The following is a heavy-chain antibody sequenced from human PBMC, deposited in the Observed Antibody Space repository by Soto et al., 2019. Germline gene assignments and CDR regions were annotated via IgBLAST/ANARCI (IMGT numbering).Heavy chain of an antibody. CDR1: GFTFGDSY. CDR3: VRGGGGGLFDP. Sequence: PGGSLRLSCAGSGFTFGDSYMSWIRQAPGKGLEWLSYISPGSRYPAYADSVKGRFTISRDNAKRSLYLQMMSLTAEDTAIYYCVRGGGGGLFDPWGQGTMVAVSS. CDR2: ISPGSRYP. J-gene: IGHJ5*02. V-gene: IGHV3-11*06. D-gene: IGHD2-15*01.